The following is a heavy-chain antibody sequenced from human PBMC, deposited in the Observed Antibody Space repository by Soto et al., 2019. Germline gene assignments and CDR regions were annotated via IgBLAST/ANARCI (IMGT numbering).Heavy chain of an antibody. CDR1: GGCISSEY. J-gene: IGHJ3*02. Sequence: PSETLSLTCTVSGGCISSEYWSWIRQPPGKGLEWIGYIYYSGNTNYNPSLKSRVTISVDTSKDQFSLDLSSVTAADTAMYYCARGPATAYFDAFDMWGQGTMVTVSS. CDR2: IYYSGNT. D-gene: IGHD1-26*01. V-gene: IGHV4-59*01. CDR3: ARGPATAYFDAFDM.